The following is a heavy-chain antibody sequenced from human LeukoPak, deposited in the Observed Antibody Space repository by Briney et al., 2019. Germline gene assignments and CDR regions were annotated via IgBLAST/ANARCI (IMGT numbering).Heavy chain of an antibody. CDR2: IRYDGSNK. CDR3: AKGLNYYDGSGYPS. Sequence: IRYDGSNKYYADSVKGRFTISRDNSKNMLYLQMNSLRAEDTAVYYCAKGLNYYDGSGYPSWGQGTLVTVSS. D-gene: IGHD3-22*01. J-gene: IGHJ4*02. V-gene: IGHV3-30*02.